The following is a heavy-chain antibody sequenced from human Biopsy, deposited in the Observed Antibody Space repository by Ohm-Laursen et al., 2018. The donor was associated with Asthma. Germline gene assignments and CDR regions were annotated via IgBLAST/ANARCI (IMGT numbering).Heavy chain of an antibody. CDR1: GFTFSSYW. CDR2: IKKDGSEK. CDR3: ARGDYYGDRRHHNGLDV. J-gene: IGHJ6*02. V-gene: IGHV3-7*01. Sequence: SLRLSCAASGFTFSSYWMSWVRQAPGKGLEWVANIKKDGSEKYYVDSVKGRFTISRDNVKNSLYLHMNSLRAEDTAVYYCARGDYYGDRRHHNGLDVWGQGTTVTVSS. D-gene: IGHD4-17*01.